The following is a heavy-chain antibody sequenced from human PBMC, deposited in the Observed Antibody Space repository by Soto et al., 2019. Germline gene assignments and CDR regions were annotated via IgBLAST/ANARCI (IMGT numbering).Heavy chain of an antibody. J-gene: IGHJ6*03. Sequence: SETLSLTCTVSGGSVSSGSYYWSWIRQPPGKGLEWIGYIYYSGSTNYNPSLKSRVSISVDTSKNQFSLRLSSVTAADTAVFYCARRYYYYMDVWGKGTTVTVSS. CDR2: IYYSGST. CDR1: GGSVSSGSYY. V-gene: IGHV4-61*01. CDR3: ARRYYYYMDV.